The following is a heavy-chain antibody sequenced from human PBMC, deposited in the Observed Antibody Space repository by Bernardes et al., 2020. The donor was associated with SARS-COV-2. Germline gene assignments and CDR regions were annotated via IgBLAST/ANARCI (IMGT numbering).Heavy chain of an antibody. Sequence: GGSLRLSCFAPGFTFTDYWIHWVRQSPERGLEWVSRINGYGTMRGRAESVEGRFLISRDNTNNFVYLQMNALRAEDTGIYYCTRGIGFYSDFWGQGTAVTVPS. CDR2: INGYGTMR. CDR3: TRGIGFYSDF. D-gene: IGHD2-21*01. J-gene: IGHJ4*02. CDR1: GFTFTDYW. V-gene: IGHV3-74*01.